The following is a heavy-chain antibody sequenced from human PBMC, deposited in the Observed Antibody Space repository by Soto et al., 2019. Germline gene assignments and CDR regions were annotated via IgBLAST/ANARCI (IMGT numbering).Heavy chain of an antibody. J-gene: IGHJ5*02. CDR3: ARVPSP. CDR1: GGSISSGGYS. Sequence: QLQLQESGSGLVKPSQTLSLTCAVSGGSISSGGYSWSWIRQPPGKGLEWIGYIYHSGSTYYNPSPXRXXTISVDRSKHQFSLKLSSVTAADTAVYYCARVPSPWGQGTLVTVSS. V-gene: IGHV4-30-2*01. CDR2: IYHSGST.